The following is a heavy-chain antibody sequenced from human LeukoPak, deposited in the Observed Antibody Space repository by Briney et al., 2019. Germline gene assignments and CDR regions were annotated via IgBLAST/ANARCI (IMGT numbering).Heavy chain of an antibody. CDR2: TYYLSRWNN. Sequence: SQTLSLTCAISGDSVSSNSAAWNWIRHSPSRGLEWLGRTYYLSRWNNDYAVSVKSRITINPDTSKNQFSLQLNSVTPEDTALYYCARSVHSFYFDYWGQGTLVTVSS. V-gene: IGHV6-1*01. J-gene: IGHJ4*02. D-gene: IGHD3-10*02. CDR1: GDSVSSNSAA. CDR3: ARSVHSFYFDY.